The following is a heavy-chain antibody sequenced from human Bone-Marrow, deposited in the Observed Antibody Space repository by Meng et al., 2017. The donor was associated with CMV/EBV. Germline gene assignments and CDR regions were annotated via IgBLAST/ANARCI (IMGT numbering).Heavy chain of an antibody. J-gene: IGHJ4*02. V-gene: IGHV3-11*01. Sequence: GESLKISCSASGFTFSDYYMSWIRQAPGKGLEWVSYISSSGSTIFYADSVKGRCTISRDNSKNTLYLQMNSMRAEDTAVYYCAKDRSGGNSDYWGQGPVVTVSS. CDR2: ISSSGSTI. CDR1: GFTFSDYY. CDR3: AKDRSGGNSDY. D-gene: IGHD4-23*01.